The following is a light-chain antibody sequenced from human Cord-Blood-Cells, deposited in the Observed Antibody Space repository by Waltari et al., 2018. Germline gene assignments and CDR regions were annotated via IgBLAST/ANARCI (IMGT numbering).Light chain of an antibody. CDR2: WAS. J-gene: IGKJ2*01. CDR1: QSVLYSSNNKNY. V-gene: IGKV4-1*01. Sequence: DIVMTQSPDSLAVSLGERATINCKSSQSVLYSSNNKNYLAWYQQKPGQPPKLLIFWASTRESWVPDRFSGSGSGTDCTRTISSLQAEDVAVYYCQQYYSTPYTFGQGTKLEIK. CDR3: QQYYSTPYT.